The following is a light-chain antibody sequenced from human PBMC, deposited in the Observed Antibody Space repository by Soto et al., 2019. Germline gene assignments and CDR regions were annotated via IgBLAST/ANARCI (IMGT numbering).Light chain of an antibody. J-gene: IGKJ5*01. CDR3: QQYDNWPLT. Sequence: IVRTPSPATVSVSPRERATLSCVASQSVSSNLAWHQQRPGQAPRLLIYGASTRATGAPARFSGGGSGTEFTLTITSLQSEDFAVYWCQQYDNWPLTVGPGTRLEIK. CDR1: QSVSSN. CDR2: GAS. V-gene: IGKV3D-15*01.